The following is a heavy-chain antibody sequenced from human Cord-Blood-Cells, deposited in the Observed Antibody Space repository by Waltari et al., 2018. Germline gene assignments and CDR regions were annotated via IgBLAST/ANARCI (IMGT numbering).Heavy chain of an antibody. CDR3: ARHPGGYDILTGYYINWFDP. V-gene: IGHV4-39*07. D-gene: IGHD3-9*01. CDR1: GGSISSSSYY. Sequence: QLQLQESGPGLVKPSETLSLTCTVSGGSISSSSYYWGWIRQPPGKGREWIGSIYSSGRTYYNPSLKSRLTISVDTSKNQFSLKLSSVTAADTAVYYCARHPGGYDILTGYYINWFDPWGQGTLVTVSS. J-gene: IGHJ5*02. CDR2: IYSSGRT.